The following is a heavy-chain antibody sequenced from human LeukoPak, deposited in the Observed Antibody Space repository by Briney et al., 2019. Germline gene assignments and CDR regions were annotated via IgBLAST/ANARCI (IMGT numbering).Heavy chain of an antibody. CDR1: GFTFSYYA. J-gene: IGHJ4*02. D-gene: IGHD6-6*01. CDR3: ARELAVRRPFFDY. V-gene: IGHV3-30-3*01. Sequence: GGSLRLSCEVSGFTFSYYAMHWVRQAPGKGLEWVADISYDGTNKHYADSVKGRFSISRDNSMHTLYLQMFSLRPEDTAVYYCARELAVRRPFFDYWGQGTLVTVSS. CDR2: ISYDGTNK.